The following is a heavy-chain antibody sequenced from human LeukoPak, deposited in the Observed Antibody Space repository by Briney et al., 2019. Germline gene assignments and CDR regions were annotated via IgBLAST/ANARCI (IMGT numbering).Heavy chain of an antibody. D-gene: IGHD6-19*01. Sequence: AGGSLRLSCAASGFTFSSYSMNWVRQAPGKGLEWVSSISSSSSYIYYADSVKGRFTISRDNAKNSMYLKMNSLGAEDTALYYCAKDRGSGGSEYFQHWGQGTLVTVSS. CDR1: GFTFSSYS. CDR3: AKDRGSGGSEYFQH. J-gene: IGHJ1*01. CDR2: ISSSSSYI. V-gene: IGHV3-21*04.